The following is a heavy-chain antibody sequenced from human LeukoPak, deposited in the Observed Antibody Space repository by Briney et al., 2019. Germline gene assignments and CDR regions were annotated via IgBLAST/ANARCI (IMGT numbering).Heavy chain of an antibody. J-gene: IGHJ1*01. CDR3: ARGGGSSSIMRYFQH. CDR1: GFTFSSFS. Sequence: GGSLRLSCAASGFTFSSFSMNWVRQAPGKGLEWVSYISSSSSTIYYADSVKGRFTISRDNAKNSLYLQMNSLRAEDTAVYYCARGGGSSSIMRYFQHWGQGTLVTVSS. CDR2: ISSSSSTI. V-gene: IGHV3-48*04. D-gene: IGHD6-13*01.